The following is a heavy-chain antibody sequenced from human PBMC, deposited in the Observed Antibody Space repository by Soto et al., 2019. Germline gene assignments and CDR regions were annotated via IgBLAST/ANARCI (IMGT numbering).Heavy chain of an antibody. V-gene: IGHV3-33*01. D-gene: IGHD6-19*01. CDR1: GFTFTNYG. J-gene: IGHJ4*02. CDR2: IWHDGSET. Sequence: PGGSLRLSCVASGFTFTNYGMHWVRQAPDKGLEWVAVIWHDGSETFYSDSVKGRFTISRDNSKSTVYLQMNSMRAEDTALYYCARDFENGDYRSGRRYXDHWGQGVQVTVSS. CDR3: ARDFENGDYRSGRRYXDH.